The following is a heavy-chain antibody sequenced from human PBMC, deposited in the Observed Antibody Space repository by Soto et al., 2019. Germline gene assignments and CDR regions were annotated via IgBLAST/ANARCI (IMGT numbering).Heavy chain of an antibody. D-gene: IGHD5-18*01. V-gene: IGHV3-7*03. CDR2: IKQDGSEK. CDR1: GFTFSSYW. Sequence: PGGSLRLSCAVSGFTFSSYWMSWVRQAPGKGLEWVANIKQDGSEKYYVDSVKGRFTISRDNAKNSLYLQMNSLRAEDTAVYYCARFTWIQLWPDAFDIWGQGTMVTVSS. CDR3: ARFTWIQLWPDAFDI. J-gene: IGHJ3*02.